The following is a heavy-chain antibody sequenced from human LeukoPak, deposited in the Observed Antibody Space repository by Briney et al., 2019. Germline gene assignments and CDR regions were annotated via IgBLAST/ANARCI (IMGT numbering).Heavy chain of an antibody. J-gene: IGHJ4*02. Sequence: QPGRSLRLSCAASDFTFSRVGMHWVRQAPGKGLEWVAHISHDGSNKYYADSVKGRFTISRDNSKNTLYLQMNSLRAEDTAVYYCAKVSGYYGSGSYSSFDYWGQGTLVTVSS. V-gene: IGHV3-30*18. D-gene: IGHD3-10*01. CDR3: AKVSGYYGSGSYSSFDY. CDR2: ISHDGSNK. CDR1: DFTFSRVG.